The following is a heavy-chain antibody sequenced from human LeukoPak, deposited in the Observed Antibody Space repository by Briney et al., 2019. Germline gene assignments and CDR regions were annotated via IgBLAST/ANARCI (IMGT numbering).Heavy chain of an antibody. CDR3: ARTKSQSGSYRYYFDS. CDR2: IYSTGST. D-gene: IGHD1-26*01. J-gene: IGHJ4*02. CDR1: GGSVGSGGHF. V-gene: IGHV4-61*08. Sequence: SETLSLTCAVSGGSVGSGGHFWSWIRQPPGKGLEWIGYIYSTGSTNYNPSLKSRITMSVDTSKNQFSLKLSSVIAADTAVYFCARTKSQSGSYRYYFDSWGQGTLVTVSS.